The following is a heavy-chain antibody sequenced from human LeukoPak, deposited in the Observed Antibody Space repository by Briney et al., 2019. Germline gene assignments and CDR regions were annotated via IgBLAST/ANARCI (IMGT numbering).Heavy chain of an antibody. CDR1: GFTFSSYA. CDR3: AEGPAMVRGTFDP. D-gene: IGHD3-10*01. V-gene: IGHV3-23*01. Sequence: GGSLRLSCATSGFTFSSYAMSWVRQAPGKGLKWVSSISGSGGNTYYADSVKGRFTISRDYSKNTLYLQMNSLRTEETAVYYCAEGPAMVRGTFDPWGQGTLVTVSS. CDR2: ISGSGGNT. J-gene: IGHJ5*02.